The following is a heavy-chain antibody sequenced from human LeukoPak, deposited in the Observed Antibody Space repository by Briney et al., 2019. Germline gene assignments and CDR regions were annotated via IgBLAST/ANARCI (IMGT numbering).Heavy chain of an antibody. CDR1: GFTFSSYW. CDR2: IKQDGSEK. Sequence: GGSLRLSCAASGFTFSSYWMSWVRQAPGKGLEWVANIKQDGSEKYYVDSVKGRFTISRDNAKNSLYLQMNSLRAEDTAVYYCARPLVLVAGEPDYWGQGTLVTVSS. V-gene: IGHV3-7*01. D-gene: IGHD2-15*01. J-gene: IGHJ4*02. CDR3: ARPLVLVAGEPDY.